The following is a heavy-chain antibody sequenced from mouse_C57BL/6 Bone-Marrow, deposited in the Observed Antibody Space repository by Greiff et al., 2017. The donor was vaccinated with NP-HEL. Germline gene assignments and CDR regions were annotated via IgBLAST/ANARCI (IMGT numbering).Heavy chain of an antibody. V-gene: IGHV1-19*01. D-gene: IGHD1-1*01. CDR1: GYTFTDYY. J-gene: IGHJ2*01. Sequence: EVQLQQSGPVLVKPGASVKMSCKASGYTFTDYYMNWVKQSHGKSLEWIGVINPYNGGNSYNQKFNGKATLTVNKSSSTAYMELNSLTSEDSAVYYCARFPYALLLRFDYWGQGTTLTVSS. CDR2: INPYNGGN. CDR3: ARFPYALLLRFDY.